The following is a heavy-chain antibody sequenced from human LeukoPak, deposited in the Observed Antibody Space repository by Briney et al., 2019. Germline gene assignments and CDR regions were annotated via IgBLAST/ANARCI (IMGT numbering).Heavy chain of an antibody. CDR1: GFAFSSYN. CDR3: ARRPYSDTSGRLSDV. D-gene: IGHD3-22*01. Sequence: GGSLRLSCAASGFAFSSYNMNWVRKAPGKGLEWISYIGSSGSPTHYADSVGGRFTISRDNAKNSLYLQMNSLRDEDTAVYFCARRPYSDTSGRLSDVWGQGTTVTVSS. V-gene: IGHV3-48*02. CDR2: IGSSGSPT. J-gene: IGHJ6*02.